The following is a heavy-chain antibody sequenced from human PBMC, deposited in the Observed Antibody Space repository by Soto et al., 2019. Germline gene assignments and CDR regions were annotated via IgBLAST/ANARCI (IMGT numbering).Heavy chain of an antibody. CDR3: ARRGGSDLRTYYYYGMDV. CDR2: IYHSGST. J-gene: IGHJ6*02. V-gene: IGHV4-4*02. Sequence: SETLSLTCAVSGGSISSSNWWSWVRQPPGKGLEWIGEIYHSGSTNYNPSLKSRVTISVDKSKNQFSLKLSSVTAADTAVYYCARRGGSDLRTYYYYGMDVWGQGTTVTVSS. D-gene: IGHD2-15*01. CDR1: GGSISSSNW.